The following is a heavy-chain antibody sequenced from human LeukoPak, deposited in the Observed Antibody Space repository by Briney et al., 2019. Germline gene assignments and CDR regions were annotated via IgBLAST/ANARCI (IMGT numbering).Heavy chain of an antibody. D-gene: IGHD2/OR15-2a*01. CDR3: AKGPLLWD. CDR1: GFTFSSFA. J-gene: IGHJ4*02. V-gene: IGHV3-23*01. CDR2: ISDNSGNT. Sequence: GGSLRLSCAASGFTFSSFAVSWVRQAPGQGLEWVSAISDNSGNTYYADSVKGRFTISRDNSENTLYLQMNSLRAEDTALYYCAKGPLLWDWGQGTLVTVSS.